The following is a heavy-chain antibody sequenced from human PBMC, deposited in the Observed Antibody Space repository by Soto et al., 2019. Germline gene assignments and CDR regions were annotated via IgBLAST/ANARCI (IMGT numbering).Heavy chain of an antibody. Sequence: QVQLQESGPGLVKPSQTLSLTCTVSGGSISSGGYYWSWIRQHPGKGLEWIGYIYYSGSTYYNPSLQSRVTISVDTSKNQFSLKLSSVTAADTAVYYCARAGYSGYDYGLDPWGQGTLVTVSS. J-gene: IGHJ5*02. D-gene: IGHD5-12*01. CDR3: ARAGYSGYDYGLDP. V-gene: IGHV4-31*03. CDR2: IYYSGST. CDR1: GGSISSGGYY.